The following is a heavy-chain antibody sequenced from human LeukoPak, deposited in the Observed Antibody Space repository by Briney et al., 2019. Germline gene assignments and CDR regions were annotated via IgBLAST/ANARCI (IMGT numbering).Heavy chain of an antibody. Sequence: ASVKVSCKASGYTFTSYDINWVRQATGQGLEWMGWMNPNSGNTGYAQKFQGRVTITRNTSISTAYMELSSLRSEDTAVYYCARARRNCSSTSCKYYYYYMDVWGKGTTVTVSS. V-gene: IGHV1-8*03. CDR2: MNPNSGNT. J-gene: IGHJ6*03. CDR3: ARARRNCSSTSCKYYYYYMDV. CDR1: GYTFTSYD. D-gene: IGHD2-2*01.